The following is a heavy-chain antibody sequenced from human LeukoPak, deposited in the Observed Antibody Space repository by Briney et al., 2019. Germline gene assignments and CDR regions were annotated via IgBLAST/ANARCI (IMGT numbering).Heavy chain of an antibody. Sequence: GRSLRLSCAASGFTFSSYAMHWVRQAPGKGLEWVAVISYDGNNKYYTDSVKGRFTISRDNSKNTLYLQMNSLRAEDTAEYYCAKDETATHFNWFDPWGQGTLVTVSS. CDR2: ISYDGNNK. V-gene: IGHV3-30*18. CDR3: AKDETATHFNWFDP. D-gene: IGHD2-21*02. CDR1: GFTFSSYA. J-gene: IGHJ5*02.